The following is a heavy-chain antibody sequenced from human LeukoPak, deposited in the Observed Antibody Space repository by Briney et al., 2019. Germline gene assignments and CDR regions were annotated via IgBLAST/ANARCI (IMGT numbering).Heavy chain of an antibody. CDR3: AKIPDTSGWYEFDY. V-gene: IGHV3-23*01. CDR1: GFTFSDYA. J-gene: IGHJ4*02. Sequence: PGGSLRLSCAASGFTFSDYAMSWVRQAPGKGLDWVSAISGSGVSTYYADSVKGRFTISRDNSKNTLYLQMNSLRAEDTAVYYCAKIPDTSGWYEFDYWGPGTLVTVSS. CDR2: ISGSGVST. D-gene: IGHD6-19*01.